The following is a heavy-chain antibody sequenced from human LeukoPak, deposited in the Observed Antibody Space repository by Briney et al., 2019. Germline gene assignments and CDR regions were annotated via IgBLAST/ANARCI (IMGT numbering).Heavy chain of an antibody. CDR3: ARASGSYYMDSWFDP. J-gene: IGHJ5*02. CDR1: GGSISSGDYY. V-gene: IGHV4-30-4*01. D-gene: IGHD1-26*01. CDR2: IYYSGST. Sequence: PSQTLSLTCTVSGGSISSGDYYWSWIRQPPGKGLEWIGYIYYSGSTYYNPSLKSRVTISVDTSKNQFSLKLSSVTAADTAVYYCARASGSYYMDSWFDPWGQGTLVTASS.